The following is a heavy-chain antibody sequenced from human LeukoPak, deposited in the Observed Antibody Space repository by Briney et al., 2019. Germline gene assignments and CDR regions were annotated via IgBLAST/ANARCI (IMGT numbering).Heavy chain of an antibody. D-gene: IGHD3-16*02. CDR3: ARANYDYVWGSYRVSYFDY. J-gene: IGHJ4*02. Sequence: MSSETLSLTCTVSGGSISSYYWSWIRQPPGKGLEWIGYIYYSGSTNYNPSLKSRVTISVDTSKNQFSLKLSSVTAADTAVYYCARANYDYVWGSYRVSYFDYWGQGTLVTVSS. CDR2: IYYSGST. V-gene: IGHV4-59*01. CDR1: GGSISSYY.